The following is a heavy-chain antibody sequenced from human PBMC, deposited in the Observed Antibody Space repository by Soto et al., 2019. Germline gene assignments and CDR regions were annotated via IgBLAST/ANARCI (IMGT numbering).Heavy chain of an antibody. V-gene: IGHV4-59*04. D-gene: IGHD2-21*02. CDR1: GVSISGYY. CDR2: IYYSGST. Sequence: SETLSLTCTVSGVSISGYYWSWIRQPPGKGLEWIGSIYYSGSTYNNPSLRSRVSMSIDTSKDQFSLKLKSATAADTALYFCARQRTSVVTQAYFDVWGPGSLVTVSS. CDR3: ARQRTSVVTQAYFDV. J-gene: IGHJ4*02.